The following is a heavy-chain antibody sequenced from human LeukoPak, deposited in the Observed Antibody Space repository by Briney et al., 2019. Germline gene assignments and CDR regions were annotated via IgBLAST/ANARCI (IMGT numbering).Heavy chain of an antibody. CDR1: GGSISSYY. V-gene: IGHV4-59*12. CDR3: ARGRYGSSFDY. J-gene: IGHJ4*02. CDR2: IYYSGST. D-gene: IGHD3-10*01. Sequence: NPSETLSLTCTVSGGSISSYYWSWIRQPPGKGLEWIGYIYYSGSTNYNPSLKSRVTISVDTSKNQFSLKLSSVTAADTAVYYCARGRYGSSFDYWGQGTLVTVSS.